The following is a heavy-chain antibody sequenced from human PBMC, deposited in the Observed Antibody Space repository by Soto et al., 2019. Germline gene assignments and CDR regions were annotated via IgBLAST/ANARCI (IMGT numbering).Heavy chain of an antibody. CDR1: GGSISSGGYY. CDR2: IYYSGST. CDR3: ARDTIVVVPAAIPKQYNWFDP. V-gene: IGHV4-31*03. J-gene: IGHJ5*02. D-gene: IGHD2-2*02. Sequence: PSEPLSLTCTVSGGSISSGGYYWSWIRQHPGKGLEWIGYIYYSGSTYYNPSLKSRVTISVDTSKNQFSLKLSSVTAADTAVYYCARDTIVVVPAAIPKQYNWFDPWGQGTLVTVSS.